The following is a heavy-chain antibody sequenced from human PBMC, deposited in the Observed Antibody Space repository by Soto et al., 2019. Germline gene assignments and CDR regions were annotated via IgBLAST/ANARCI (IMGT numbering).Heavy chain of an antibody. CDR1: GGSFSGYY. D-gene: IGHD4-17*01. Sequence: SETLSLTCAVYGGSFSGYYWSWIRQPPGKGLEWIGEINHSGSTNYNPSLRSRVTISVDTSKNQFSLKLSSVTAADTAVYYCARGLRWSTYYYFDYWGQGTLVTVSS. CDR2: INHSGST. CDR3: ARGLRWSTYYYFDY. J-gene: IGHJ4*02. V-gene: IGHV4-34*01.